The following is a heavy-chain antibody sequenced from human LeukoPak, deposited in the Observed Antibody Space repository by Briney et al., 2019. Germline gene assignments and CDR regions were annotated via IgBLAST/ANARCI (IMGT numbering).Heavy chain of an antibody. D-gene: IGHD3-3*02. CDR2: IIPKYSAS. V-gene: IGHV1-69*01. CDR1: GGSFSDYP. J-gene: IGHJ3*01. Sequence: GSSVKVSCKASGGSFSDYPIDWVRQAPGQGLKWLGGIIPKYSASNYAQAFQGRVTITADESMNTVYMEMSGLRPDDTAVYYCVRPDRIFGVPAAFDAWGQGTLVAVSS. CDR3: VRPDRIFGVPAAFDA.